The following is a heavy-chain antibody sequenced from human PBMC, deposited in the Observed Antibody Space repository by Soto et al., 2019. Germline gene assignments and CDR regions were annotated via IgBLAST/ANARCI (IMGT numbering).Heavy chain of an antibody. V-gene: IGHV4-59*01. CDR3: SSAVFSAYLDF. J-gene: IGHJ4*02. CDR1: GGSMTNYY. D-gene: IGHD3-3*02. Sequence: PSETLSLTCTVSGGSMTNYYWSWVRQPPAKGLEWMAYVEHHGRTECKPSLQSRVTISRDLSQNQFFLSLPSVTPAATPVYFCSSAVFSAYLDFWRQEALVTVSS. CDR2: VEHHGRT.